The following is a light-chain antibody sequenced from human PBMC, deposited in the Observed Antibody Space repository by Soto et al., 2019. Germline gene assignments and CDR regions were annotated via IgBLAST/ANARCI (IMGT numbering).Light chain of an antibody. V-gene: IGKV1-27*01. Sequence: DIPMTQSPTSLSASVGDRVTITCRASQGIRNFVACYQQKPGKAPKLLIYAASTLQSGVPSRFSGSGSGTDFTLTINSLQPEDVATYSCQQYSSVPVFGPGTKVEIK. CDR3: QQYSSVPV. CDR1: QGIRNF. J-gene: IGKJ3*01. CDR2: AAS.